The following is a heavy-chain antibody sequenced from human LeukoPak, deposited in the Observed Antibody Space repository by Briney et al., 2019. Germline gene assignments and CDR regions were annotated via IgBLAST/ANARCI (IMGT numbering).Heavy chain of an antibody. V-gene: IGHV3-21*01. CDR3: ARGDGQWI. D-gene: IGHD6-19*01. CDR2: ISSSSSYI. Sequence: GGSLRLSCVASRFTLSSYWMNWVRQAPGKGLEWVSSISSSSSYIYYADSVKGRFTISRDNAKNSLYLQMNSLRAEDTAVYYCARGDGQWIWGQGTMVTVSS. CDR1: RFTLSSYW. J-gene: IGHJ3*02.